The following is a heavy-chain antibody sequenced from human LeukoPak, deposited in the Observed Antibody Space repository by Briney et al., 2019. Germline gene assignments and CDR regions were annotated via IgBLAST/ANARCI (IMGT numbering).Heavy chain of an antibody. Sequence: GGSLRLSCAASGFTFSSYSMNWVRQAPGKGLEWVSYISSSSSTIYYADSVKGRFTISRDNAKNSLYLQMNSLRAEDTAVYYCARESIAVAGTGDYWGQGTLVTVSS. D-gene: IGHD6-19*01. CDR2: ISSSSSTI. J-gene: IGHJ4*02. CDR3: ARESIAVAGTGDY. CDR1: GFTFSSYS. V-gene: IGHV3-48*04.